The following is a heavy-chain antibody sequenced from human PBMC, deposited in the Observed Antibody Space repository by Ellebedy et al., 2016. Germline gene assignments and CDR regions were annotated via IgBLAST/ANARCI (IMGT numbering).Heavy chain of an antibody. D-gene: IGHD2-15*01. J-gene: IGHJ4*02. CDR2: IYHSGST. Sequence: SETLSLTXTVSGYSISSGYYWGWIRQPPGKGLEWIGSIYHSGSTYYNPSLKSRVTISVDTSKNQFSLKLSSVTAADTAVYYCARGGGGYCSGGSCPPATFDYWGQGTLVTVSS. CDR1: GYSISSGYY. V-gene: IGHV4-38-2*02. CDR3: ARGGGGYCSGGSCPPATFDY.